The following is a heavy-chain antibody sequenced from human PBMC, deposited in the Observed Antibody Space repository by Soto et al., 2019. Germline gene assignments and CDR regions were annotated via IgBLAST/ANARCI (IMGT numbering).Heavy chain of an antibody. CDR3: ARMVRGGMGSRYYYYYYGMDV. V-gene: IGHV1-69*05. J-gene: IGHJ6*02. CDR2: IIPIYGNT. Sequence: ASVTVSCKAAGGTFSSYAISWVRQAPGQGLEWMGWIIPIYGNTKYAQKFQGRVTITRDTSASTAYMELSSLRSEDTAVYYCARMVRGGMGSRYYYYYYGMDVWGQGTTVTVSS. D-gene: IGHD3-10*01. CDR1: GGTFSSYA.